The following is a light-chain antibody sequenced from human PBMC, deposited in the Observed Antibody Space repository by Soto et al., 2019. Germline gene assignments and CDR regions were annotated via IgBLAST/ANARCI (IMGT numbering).Light chain of an antibody. CDR1: QSISTW. CDR2: RAS. Sequence: DIQMTQSPSTLSASVGDRVTITCRASQSISTWLAWYQQKPGTAPKLLIYRASNLESGVPSRFSGSGSGTEFTLTISSLQPDDFATYDCQQYTTSSGTFGHGTKVDIK. CDR3: QQYTTSSGT. J-gene: IGKJ3*01. V-gene: IGKV1-5*03.